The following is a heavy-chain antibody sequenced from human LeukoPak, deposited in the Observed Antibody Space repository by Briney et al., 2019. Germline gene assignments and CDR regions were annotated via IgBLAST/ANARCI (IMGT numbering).Heavy chain of an antibody. D-gene: IGHD3-10*01. CDR1: GFTFSSYS. CDR2: MKKDGSET. CDR3: GRHRSGSGTYFIDH. J-gene: IGHJ4*02. V-gene: IGHV3-7*01. Sequence: GGSLRLSCVVPGFTFSSYSMIWVRQAPGKGLQRVANMKKDGSETNYGDSVKGRFTISRDNAKNSLYLQMNSLRAEDTAVYYCGRHRSGSGTYFIDHWGQGTLVSVSS.